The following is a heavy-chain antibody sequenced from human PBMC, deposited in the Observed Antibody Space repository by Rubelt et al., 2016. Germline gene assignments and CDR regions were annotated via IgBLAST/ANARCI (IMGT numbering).Heavy chain of an antibody. Sequence: QAPGQGLEWMGWINTNTGNPTYAQGFTGRFVFSLDTSVSTAYLQISSLKAEDTAVYYCAREDSSGWRGWGQGTLVTVSS. D-gene: IGHD6-19*01. J-gene: IGHJ4*02. CDR3: AREDSSGWRG. V-gene: IGHV7-4-1*02. CDR2: INTNTGNP.